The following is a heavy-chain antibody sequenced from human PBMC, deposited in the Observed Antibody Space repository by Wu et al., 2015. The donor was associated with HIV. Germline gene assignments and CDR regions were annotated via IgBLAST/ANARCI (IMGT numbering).Heavy chain of an antibody. CDR1: GGTFSSYA. CDR2: IIPIFGTA. D-gene: IGHD6-19*01. V-gene: IGHV1-69*05. CDR3: ASPRIAVAVNDAFDI. J-gene: IGHJ3*02. Sequence: QVQLVQSGAEVKKPGSSVKVSCKASGGTFSSYAISWVRQAPGQGLEWMGGIIPIFGTANYAQKFQGRVTITTDESTSTAYMELSSLRSEDTAVYYCASPRIAVAVNDAFDIVGPKGTMVTVSS.